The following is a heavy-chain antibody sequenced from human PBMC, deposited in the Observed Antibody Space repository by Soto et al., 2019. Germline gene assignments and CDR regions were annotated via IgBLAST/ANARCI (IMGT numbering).Heavy chain of an antibody. CDR1: GGSISSGDYY. CDR3: ARGRARPRGSITMVRGAL. J-gene: IGHJ4*02. D-gene: IGHD3-10*01. CDR2: IYYSGST. V-gene: IGHV4-30-4*01. Sequence: QVQLQESGPGLVKPSQTLSLTCTVSGGSISSGDYYWSWIRQPPGKGLEWIGYIYYSGSTYYNPSLKSRVTISVDPSKNQFALKLSSVTAADTAVYYCARGRARPRGSITMVRGALWGQGTLVTVSS.